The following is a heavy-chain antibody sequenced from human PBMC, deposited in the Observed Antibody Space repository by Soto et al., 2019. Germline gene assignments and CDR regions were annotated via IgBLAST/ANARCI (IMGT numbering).Heavy chain of an antibody. J-gene: IGHJ4*02. CDR1: GGSISSSSYY. CDR2: IYYSGST. CDR3: ARRGGGYALGY. D-gene: IGHD5-12*01. V-gene: IGHV4-39*01. Sequence: SETLSLTCTVSGGSISSSSYYWGWIRQPPGKGLEWIGSIYYSGSTYYNPSLKSRVTISVDTSKNQFSLKLSSVTAADTAVYYCARRGGGYALGYWGQGTLVTVSS.